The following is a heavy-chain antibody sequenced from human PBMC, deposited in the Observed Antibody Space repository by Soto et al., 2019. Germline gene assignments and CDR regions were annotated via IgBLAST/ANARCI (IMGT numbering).Heavy chain of an antibody. V-gene: IGHV3-13*01. CDR2: IGTAGDT. CDR1: GFTFSSYD. CDR3: ARAVWVGEYYYYGMDV. Sequence: EVQLVESGGGLVQPGGSLRLSCAASGFTFSSYDMHWVRQATGKGLEWVSAIGTAGDTYYPGSVKGRFTISRENAKNSLYLQMNSLSAEDTAVYYCARAVWVGEYYYYGMDVWGQGTTVTVSS. J-gene: IGHJ6*02. D-gene: IGHD3-10*01.